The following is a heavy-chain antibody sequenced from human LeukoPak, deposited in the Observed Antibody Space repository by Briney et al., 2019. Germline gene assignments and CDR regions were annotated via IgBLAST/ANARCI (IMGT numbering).Heavy chain of an antibody. V-gene: IGHV1-46*01. CDR1: GYTFTSYY. J-gene: IGHJ4*02. CDR3: ARGPSGYHNT. CDR2: INPSGGST. Sequence: ASVKVSCKASGYTFTSYYMHWVRHAPGQGLEWMGIINPSGGSTSYAQKFQGRVTMTRDMSTSTVYMELNSLRAEDTAVYYCARGPSGYHNTGGQGTLVTVSS. D-gene: IGHD5-12*01.